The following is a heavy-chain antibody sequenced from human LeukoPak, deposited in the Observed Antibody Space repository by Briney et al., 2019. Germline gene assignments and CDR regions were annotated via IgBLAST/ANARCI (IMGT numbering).Heavy chain of an antibody. CDR1: GGSISSSSYH. V-gene: IGHV4-39*01. CDR3: ARHCRAVLVVPVARGDYFDY. D-gene: IGHD2-2*01. CDR2: MSYSGAT. Sequence: SETLSLTCTASGGSISSSSYHWGWIRQSPGEGLQWITSMSYSGATYYNPSLQSRGTISVDTSKNQFSLKPYSVTAADTAVYYCARHCRAVLVVPVARGDYFDYLGQGTLVTVSS. J-gene: IGHJ4*02.